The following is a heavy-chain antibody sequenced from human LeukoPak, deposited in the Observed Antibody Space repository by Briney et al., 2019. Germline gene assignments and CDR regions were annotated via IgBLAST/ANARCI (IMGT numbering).Heavy chain of an antibody. J-gene: IGHJ4*02. Sequence: SETLSLTCTVSGDSVSSSDYYWGWIRQPPGKRLEWIGSIYSSGSTYYNPSLKSRVVISVDTSKNQFSLKLNSVTAADTAVYSCARLRSPMVGPYFDYWGQGTLVTVSS. D-gene: IGHD3-10*01. CDR3: ARLRSPMVGPYFDY. CDR1: GDSVSSSDYY. CDR2: IYSSGST. V-gene: IGHV4-39*01.